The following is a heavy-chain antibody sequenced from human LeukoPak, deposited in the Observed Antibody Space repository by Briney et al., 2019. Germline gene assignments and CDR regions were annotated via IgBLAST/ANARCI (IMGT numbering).Heavy chain of an antibody. J-gene: IGHJ4*02. V-gene: IGHV4-4*07. D-gene: IGHD1-26*01. CDR1: GDSISSYY. CDR2: IYTSGST. CDR3: ARVVGPTTFEY. Sequence: PSETLSLTCTVSGDSISSYYWTWIRQPAGKGLEWIGRIYTSGSTNYNPSLKSRVSMSVDTSKNQFSLKLRSVTAADTAVYYCARVVGPTTFEYWGQGTLVTVSS.